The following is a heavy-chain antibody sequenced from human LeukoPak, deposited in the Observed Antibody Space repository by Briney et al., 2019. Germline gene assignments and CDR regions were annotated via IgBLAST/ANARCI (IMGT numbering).Heavy chain of an antibody. CDR3: ARASYYYYGMDV. Sequence: GGFLRLSCAASGFTVSSNYMSWVRQAPGKGLEWVSVIYSGGSTYYADSVKGRFTISRDNSKDTLYLQMNSLRAEDTAVYYCARASYYYYGMDVWGQGTTVTVSS. CDR2: IYSGGST. CDR1: GFTVSSNY. J-gene: IGHJ6*02. V-gene: IGHV3-53*01.